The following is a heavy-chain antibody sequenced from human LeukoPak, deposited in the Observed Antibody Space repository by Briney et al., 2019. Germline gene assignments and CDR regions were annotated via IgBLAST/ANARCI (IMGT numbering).Heavy chain of an antibody. CDR2: MNPNSGNT. J-gene: IGHJ4*02. D-gene: IGHD3-10*01. CDR1: GGTFSSYA. V-gene: IGHV1-8*02. CDR3: ARVGTSVRGPFDY. Sequence: ASVKVSCKASGGTFSSYAINWVRQATGQGLEWMGWMNPNSGNTGYAQKFQGRVTMTRNTSISTAYMELSSLRAEDTAVYYCARVGTSVRGPFDYWGQGTLVTVSS.